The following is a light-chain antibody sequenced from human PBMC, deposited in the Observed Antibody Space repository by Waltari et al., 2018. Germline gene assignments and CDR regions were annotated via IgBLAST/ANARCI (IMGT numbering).Light chain of an antibody. CDR3: QQYGTSSYT. V-gene: IGKV3-20*01. J-gene: IGKJ2*01. Sequence: ECVLTQSPGTLPLSPGERATLACRARQSVISSYFAWYQQKPGQAPRLLIYGASSRATGIPDRFSGSGSGTDFTLTISRLEPEDFAVYYCQQYGTSSYTFGQGTKLEI. CDR1: QSVISSY. CDR2: GAS.